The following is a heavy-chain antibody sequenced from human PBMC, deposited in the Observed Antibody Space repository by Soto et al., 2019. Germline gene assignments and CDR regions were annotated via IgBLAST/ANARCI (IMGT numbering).Heavy chain of an antibody. V-gene: IGHV5-10-1*01. CDR1: GYSFTSYW. CDR3: ARSSVSPYYYDSSGYYYY. D-gene: IGHD3-22*01. Sequence: GESLKISWKGSGYSFTSYWISWVRQMPGKGLEWMGRIDPSESYTNYSPSFQGHVTISADKSISTAYLQWSSLKASDTAMYYCARSSVSPYYYDSSGYYYYWGQGTLVTVSS. J-gene: IGHJ4*02. CDR2: IDPSESYT.